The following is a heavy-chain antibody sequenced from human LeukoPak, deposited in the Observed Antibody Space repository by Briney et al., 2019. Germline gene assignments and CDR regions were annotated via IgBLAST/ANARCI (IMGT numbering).Heavy chain of an antibody. J-gene: IGHJ4*02. CDR2: IRYDGSNN. D-gene: IGHD4-23*01. CDR1: EFTFSSHG. V-gene: IGHV3-30*02. Sequence: GGSLRLSCVASEFTFSSHGMHWVRQAPGKGLERVAFIRYDGSNNYYADSVKGRFTISRDNSKNTLYLQMNSLKAEDTAVYYCSAPVATNYWGQGTLVTVSS. CDR3: SAPVATNY.